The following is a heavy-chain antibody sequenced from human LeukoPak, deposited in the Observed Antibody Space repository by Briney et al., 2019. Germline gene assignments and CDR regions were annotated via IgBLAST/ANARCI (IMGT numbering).Heavy chain of an antibody. Sequence: GGSLRLSCAASGFTFSNYAMTWVRQAPGKGLEWVSAISDGGGSTYYADSVKGRFTISRDNSKNTLYLQMNSLRAEDAAVYYCAKVLSGTLTFDHWGQGTLVTVSS. J-gene: IGHJ4*02. V-gene: IGHV3-23*01. CDR1: GFTFSNYA. D-gene: IGHD3-10*01. CDR3: AKVLSGTLTFDH. CDR2: ISDGGGST.